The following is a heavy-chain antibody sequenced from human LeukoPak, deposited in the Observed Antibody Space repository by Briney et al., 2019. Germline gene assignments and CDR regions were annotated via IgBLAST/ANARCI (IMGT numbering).Heavy chain of an antibody. Sequence: GGSLRLSCAASGFTFSSYWMHWVRQAPGKGLVRVSRINSDGSSTSYADSVKGRFTISRDNAKNTLYLQMNSLRAEDTAVYYCARVEFGELSPYFDYWGQGTLVTVSS. J-gene: IGHJ4*02. CDR1: GFTFSSYW. CDR2: INSDGSST. V-gene: IGHV3-74*01. CDR3: ARVEFGELSPYFDY. D-gene: IGHD3-10*01.